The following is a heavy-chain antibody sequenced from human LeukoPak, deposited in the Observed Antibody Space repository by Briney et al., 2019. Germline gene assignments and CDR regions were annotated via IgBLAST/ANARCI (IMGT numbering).Heavy chain of an antibody. V-gene: IGHV3-21*01. D-gene: IGHD4-17*01. CDR1: GFTFSSYS. J-gene: IGHJ4*02. CDR3: ARPLGDYGDYVLAY. CDR2: ISSSSSYI. Sequence: GGSLRLSCAASGFTFSSYSMNWVCQAPGKGLEWVSSISSSSSYIYYADSVKGRFTISRDNAKNSLYLQMNSLRAEDTAVYYCARPLGDYGDYVLAYWGQGTLVTVSS.